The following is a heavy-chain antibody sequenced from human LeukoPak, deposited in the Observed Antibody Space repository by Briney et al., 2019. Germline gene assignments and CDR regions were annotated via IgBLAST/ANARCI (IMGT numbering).Heavy chain of an antibody. D-gene: IGHD3-9*01. V-gene: IGHV4-4*02. J-gene: IGHJ3*02. CDR1: GDSISSNYW. Sequence: SGTLSLTCPVSGDSISSNYWWTWGRPPPRKGPEWVGGSFHTGSTNYNPSPKSRVTISVDKSTKLFSLNLPSVSAAATAVYYCARDVFPYYGLLPGPNEAFNIWGQGTRVTVSS. CDR3: ARDVFPYYGLLPGPNEAFNI. CDR2: SFHTGST.